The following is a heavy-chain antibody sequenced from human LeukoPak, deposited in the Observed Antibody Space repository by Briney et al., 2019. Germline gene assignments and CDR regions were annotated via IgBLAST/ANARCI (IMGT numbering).Heavy chain of an antibody. CDR3: ARIHVLRFLEWLNFDY. D-gene: IGHD3-3*01. CDR1: GYSISSGDYY. V-gene: IGHV4-30-4*08. J-gene: IGHJ4*02. Sequence: SETLPLTCAVSGYSISSGDYYWSWIRQPPGKGLEWIGYIYYSGSTYYNPSLKSRVTISVDTSKNQFSLKLSSVTAADTAVYYCARIHVLRFLEWLNFDYWGQGTLVTVSS. CDR2: IYYSGST.